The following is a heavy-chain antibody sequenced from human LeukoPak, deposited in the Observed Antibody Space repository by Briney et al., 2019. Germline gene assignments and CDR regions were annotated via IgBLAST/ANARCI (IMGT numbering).Heavy chain of an antibody. J-gene: IGHJ4*02. Sequence: PGGSLRLSCAASGFTFSRYAMYGVGQAPAKGLAGVAVISYDGSTTYDADSVKGRFTNPRDNSKNTLYLQMNSLRAEDTAVYYCARDMRDSAQLRYSYGYEIDYWGQGTLVTVSS. V-gene: IGHV3-30-3*01. CDR1: GFTFSRYA. CDR3: ARDMRDSAQLRYSYGYEIDY. D-gene: IGHD5-18*01. CDR2: ISYDGSTT.